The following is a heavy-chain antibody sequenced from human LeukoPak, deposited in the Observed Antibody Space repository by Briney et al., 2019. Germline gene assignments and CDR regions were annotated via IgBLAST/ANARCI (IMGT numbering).Heavy chain of an antibody. CDR1: GFTFSSYE. J-gene: IGHJ4*02. CDR2: ISNSGSAI. Sequence: PGGSLRLSCAASGFTFSSYEMNWVRQAPGKGLEWVSYISNSGSAIYYADSVKGRFTISRDNAKNSLYLQMNSLRAEDTAVYYCVRDQKPGWYPDYWGQGTLVTVSS. D-gene: IGHD1-14*01. V-gene: IGHV3-48*03. CDR3: VRDQKPGWYPDY.